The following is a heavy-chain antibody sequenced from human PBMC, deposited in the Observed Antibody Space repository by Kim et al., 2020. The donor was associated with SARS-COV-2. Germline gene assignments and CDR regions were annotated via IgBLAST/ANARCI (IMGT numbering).Heavy chain of an antibody. J-gene: IGHJ3*02. CDR1: GGSISSYY. Sequence: SETLSLTCTVSGGSISSYYWSWIRQPPGKGLEWIGYIYYSGSTNYNPSLKSRVTISVDTSKNQFSLKLSSVTASDTAVYYCARRPLSSSWYGGAFAIWGQGTMVTVSS. D-gene: IGHD6-13*01. CDR2: IYYSGST. CDR3: ARRPLSSSWYGGAFAI. V-gene: IGHV4-59*08.